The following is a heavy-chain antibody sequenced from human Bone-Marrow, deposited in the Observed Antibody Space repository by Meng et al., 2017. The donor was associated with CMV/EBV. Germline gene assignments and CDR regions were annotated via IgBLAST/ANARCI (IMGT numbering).Heavy chain of an antibody. J-gene: IGHJ4*02. Sequence: GGSLRLSCAVSRLTFSSYAMHWVRQAPGKGLEWVASISHGGTNKYYEDSVKGRFAISRDDSGNTLFLQLSSLGAEDTAVYYCAAEYQILNTPYFEYWGLGTVVTVSS. D-gene: IGHD1-14*01. CDR3: AAEYQILNTPYFEY. CDR1: RLTFSSYA. CDR2: ISHGGTNK. V-gene: IGHV3-30*09.